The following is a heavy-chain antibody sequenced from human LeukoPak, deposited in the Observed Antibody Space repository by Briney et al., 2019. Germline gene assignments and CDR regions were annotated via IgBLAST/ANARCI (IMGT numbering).Heavy chain of an antibody. CDR1: GFTVINNY. Sequence: GGSLRLSCAASGFTVINNYMSWVRQAPGIGLEWVGRTKCKTDGGTTDYAAPVRGRFTISRDDSKNTLYLQMNSLKSEDTAVYYCATDLRGRGPNPLSSRIDYWGQGTLVTVSS. J-gene: IGHJ4*02. CDR2: TKCKTDGGTT. D-gene: IGHD2/OR15-2a*01. CDR3: ATDLRGRGPNPLSSRIDY. V-gene: IGHV3-15*01.